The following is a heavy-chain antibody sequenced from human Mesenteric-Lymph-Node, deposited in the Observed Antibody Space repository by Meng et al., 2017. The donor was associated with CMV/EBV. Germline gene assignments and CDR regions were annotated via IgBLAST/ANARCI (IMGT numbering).Heavy chain of an antibody. CDR1: GYTFTAYY. V-gene: IGHV1-2*02. D-gene: IGHD4-11*01. J-gene: IGHJ4*02. CDR2: INPRTGGT. CDR3: ATAPLTTNDY. Sequence: KVSCQASGYTFTAYYLHWVRQAPGQGLEWMGEINPRTGGTKYAQDFQDRVTMTRDTSISTAYMELSGLRSDDTAVYFCATAPLTTNDYWGQGTLVTVSS.